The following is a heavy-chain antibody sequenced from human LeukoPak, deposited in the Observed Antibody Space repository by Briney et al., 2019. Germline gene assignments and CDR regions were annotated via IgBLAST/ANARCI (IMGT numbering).Heavy chain of an antibody. CDR2: IKSDGSST. J-gene: IGHJ4*02. CDR1: GFPFSSCW. D-gene: IGHD3-16*01. Sequence: GGSLRLSCAASGFPFSSCWMHWVRQAPGKGLVWVSRIKSDGSSTNYADSVKGRFTISRDNAKNTLYLQMNSLRAEDTAVYYCARVWGGSTFDYWGQGTLVTVSS. V-gene: IGHV3-74*01. CDR3: ARVWGGSTFDY.